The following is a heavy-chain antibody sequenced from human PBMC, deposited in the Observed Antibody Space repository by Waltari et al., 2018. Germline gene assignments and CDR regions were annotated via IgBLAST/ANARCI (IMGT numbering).Heavy chain of an antibody. Sequence: VQLQQWGAGLLKPSETLSLTCAVYGGSFSGYYWSWIRQPPGKGLEWIGEINHSGSTNYNPSLKSRVTISVDTSKNQFSLKLSSVTAADTAVYYCARGRDIVVVPAAIWFDPWGQGTLVTVSS. CDR2: INHSGST. CDR1: GGSFSGYY. J-gene: IGHJ5*02. D-gene: IGHD2-2*01. V-gene: IGHV4-34*01. CDR3: ARGRDIVVVPAAIWFDP.